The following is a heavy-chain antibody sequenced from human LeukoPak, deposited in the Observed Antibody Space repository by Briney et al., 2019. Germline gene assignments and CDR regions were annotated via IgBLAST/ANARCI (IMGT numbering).Heavy chain of an antibody. CDR3: ARQVVGYSSRLDY. J-gene: IGHJ4*02. Sequence: SETLSLTCTVSGGSISSGSYYWSRIRQPAGKGLEWIGRIYTSGSTNYNPSLKSRVTISVDTSKNQFSLKLSSVTAADTAVYYCARQVVGYSSRLDYWGQGTLVTVSS. CDR1: GGSISSGSYY. D-gene: IGHD6-13*01. V-gene: IGHV4-61*02. CDR2: IYTSGST.